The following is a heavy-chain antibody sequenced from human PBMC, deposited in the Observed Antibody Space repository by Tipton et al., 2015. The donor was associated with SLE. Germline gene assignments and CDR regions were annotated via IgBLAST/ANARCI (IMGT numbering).Heavy chain of an antibody. J-gene: IGHJ4*02. CDR3: ATPSGSTSSSMNV. D-gene: IGHD6-6*01. V-gene: IGHV1-69*01. CDR2: IIPLFGSA. Sequence: QLVQSGAEVKRPGSSVKVSCKTSGGTFTSYAVSWVRQAPGQGLEWMGGIIPLFGSANYAQKFQGRVTITADQSTNTAYMELSSLTSEATAVYYCATPSGSTSSSMNVWGQGTLVTVSS. CDR1: GGTFTSYA.